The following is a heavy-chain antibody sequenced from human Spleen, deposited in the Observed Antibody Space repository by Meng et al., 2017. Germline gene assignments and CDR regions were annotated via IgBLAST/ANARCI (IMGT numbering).Heavy chain of an antibody. J-gene: IGHJ4*02. Sequence: GESLKISCAASGFTFSSYEMNWVRQAPGKGLEWVSYISSSGSTIYYADSVKGRFTISRDNAKNSLYLQMNSLGAEDTAVYYCAREVLDYYFDYWGQGTLVTVSS. V-gene: IGHV3-48*03. CDR2: ISSSGSTI. D-gene: IGHD3-9*01. CDR3: AREVLDYYFDY. CDR1: GFTFSSYE.